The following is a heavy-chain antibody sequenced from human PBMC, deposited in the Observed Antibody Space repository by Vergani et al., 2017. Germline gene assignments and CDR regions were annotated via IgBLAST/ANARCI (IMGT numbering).Heavy chain of an antibody. V-gene: IGHV3-15*01. J-gene: IGHJ4*02. CDR3: YTDYQDY. CDR1: GITFKNAW. Sequence: EVQVVESGGGLIKPGVSLRLSCVVSGITFKNAWINCVRQAPGKGLEWIGRIRSKNDCGTADYAEPLKGRFTISRDDSKDSAFLLVNNLKTEDTAVYFCYTDYQDYWGQGTLVTVSS. CDR2: IRSKNDCGTA. D-gene: IGHD4-11*01.